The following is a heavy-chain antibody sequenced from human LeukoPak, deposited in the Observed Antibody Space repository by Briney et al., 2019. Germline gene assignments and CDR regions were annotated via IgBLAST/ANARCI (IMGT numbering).Heavy chain of an antibody. CDR2: MWYDGSSK. CDR1: GFTFSRYA. V-gene: IGHV3-33*08. CDR3: ARRYSNSFDY. Sequence: GGSLRLSCATSGFTFSRYAMHWVRQAPGKGLEWVAVMWYDGSSKYYADSVKGRFTVSRDTSKNTLYLQMNSLRAEDTAVYYCARRYSNSFDYWGQGTLVTVSS. J-gene: IGHJ4*02. D-gene: IGHD4-11*01.